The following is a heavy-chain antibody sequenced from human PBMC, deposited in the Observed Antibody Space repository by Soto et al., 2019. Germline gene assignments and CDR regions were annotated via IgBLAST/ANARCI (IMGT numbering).Heavy chain of an antibody. Sequence: QVQLVESGGGVVQPGRSLRLSCAASGFTFSSYGMHWVRQAPGKGLEWVAVISYDGSNKYYADSVKGRFTISRDNSKNPLYLQMNSVRAEDTGVYYCATPKGWLGRGAFDIWGQGTMVTVSS. J-gene: IGHJ3*02. CDR3: ATPKGWLGRGAFDI. V-gene: IGHV3-30*03. CDR2: ISYDGSNK. CDR1: GFTFSSYG. D-gene: IGHD3-10*01.